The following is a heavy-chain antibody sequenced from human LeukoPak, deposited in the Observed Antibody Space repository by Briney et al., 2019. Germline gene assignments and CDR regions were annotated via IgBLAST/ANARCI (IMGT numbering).Heavy chain of an antibody. J-gene: IGHJ6*02. CDR1: GGSISSGDYY. Sequence: SETLSLTCTVSGGSISSGDYYWSWIRQPPGKGLEWIGYIYHSGSTYYNPSLRSRVTISVDRSKNQFSLKLSSVTTADTAVYYCARDQLNSSGWYLDYYYGMDVWGQGTTVTVSS. CDR3: ARDQLNSSGWYLDYYYGMDV. V-gene: IGHV4-30-2*01. CDR2: IYHSGST. D-gene: IGHD6-19*01.